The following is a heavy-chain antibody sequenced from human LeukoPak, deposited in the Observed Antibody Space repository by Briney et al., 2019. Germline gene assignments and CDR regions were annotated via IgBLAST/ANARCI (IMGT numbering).Heavy chain of an antibody. CDR2: VHYSGSA. CDR3: ARVDCSGGSCYAFDI. D-gene: IGHD2-15*01. V-gene: IGHV4-31*03. Sequence: KTSETLSLTCTVSGGSISSSDYYWTWIRQHPRKGLEWVGYVHYSGSASYNPSLKSRVTISGDTSKNQFSLKLSSVTAADTAVYYCARVDCSGGSCYAFDIWGQGTMVTVSS. J-gene: IGHJ3*02. CDR1: GGSISSSDYY.